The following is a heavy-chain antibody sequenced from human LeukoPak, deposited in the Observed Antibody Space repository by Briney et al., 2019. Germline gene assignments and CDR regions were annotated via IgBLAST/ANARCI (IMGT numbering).Heavy chain of an antibody. D-gene: IGHD6-13*01. CDR2: INHSGST. Sequence: SETLSLTCAVYGGSFSGYYWSWIRQPPGKGLEWIGEINHSGSTNYNPSLKGRVTISVDTSKNQFSLKLSSVTAADTAVYYCARAALSIAAAGGWFDPWGQGALVTVSS. CDR1: GGSFSGYY. V-gene: IGHV4-34*01. J-gene: IGHJ5*02. CDR3: ARAALSIAAAGGWFDP.